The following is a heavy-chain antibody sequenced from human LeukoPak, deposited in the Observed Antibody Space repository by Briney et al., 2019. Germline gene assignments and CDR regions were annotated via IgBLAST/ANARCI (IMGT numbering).Heavy chain of an antibody. CDR1: RFTFSNYW. CDR3: AREGYYYMDV. Sequence: PGGSLRLSCAASRFTFSNYWMSWVRQAPGKGLEWVANIKQDGSEKYYVDSVKGRFTISRDNAKHSLYVQMNSLRAEDTAVYYCAREGYYYMDVWGKGTTVTISS. CDR2: IKQDGSEK. J-gene: IGHJ6*03. V-gene: IGHV3-7*01.